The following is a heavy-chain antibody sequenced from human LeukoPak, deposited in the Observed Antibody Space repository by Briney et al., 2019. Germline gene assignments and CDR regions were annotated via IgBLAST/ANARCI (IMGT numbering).Heavy chain of an antibody. CDR3: ASFGGIGYYSVDY. CDR1: GGSFSGYY. CDR2: INHSGST. Sequence: SETLSLTCAVYGGSFSGYYWSWIRQPPGKGLEWIGEINHSGSTNYNPSLKSRVTISVDTSKNQFSLKLSSVTAADTAVYYCASFGGIGYYSVDYWGQGTLVTVSS. D-gene: IGHD2-15*01. J-gene: IGHJ4*02. V-gene: IGHV4-34*01.